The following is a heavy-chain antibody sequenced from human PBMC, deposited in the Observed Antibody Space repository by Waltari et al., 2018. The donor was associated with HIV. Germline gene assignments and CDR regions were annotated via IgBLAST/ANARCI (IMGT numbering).Heavy chain of an antibody. Sequence: EVQLVESGGGLVQPGGSLRLSCTASGFPFNNFAMSWVRQAPGKGLEWVSVISGSGGTTYYADSVKGRFTVSRDNFKNTVYLQMNSLRAGDTAIYYCAKAVMETAVSSPVDCWGQGALVTVSS. CDR2: ISGSGGTT. V-gene: IGHV3-23*04. D-gene: IGHD5-18*01. CDR3: AKAVMETAVSSPVDC. CDR1: GFPFNNFA. J-gene: IGHJ4*02.